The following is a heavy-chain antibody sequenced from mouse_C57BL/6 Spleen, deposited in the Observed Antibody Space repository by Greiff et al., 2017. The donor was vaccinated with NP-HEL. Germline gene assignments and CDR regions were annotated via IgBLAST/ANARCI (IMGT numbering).Heavy chain of an antibody. Sequence: VQLQQSGPELVKPGASVTMSCKASGYTFTDYNMHWVKQRHGKSLEWIGYINPNNGGTSYNQKFKGKATLTVNRSSSTAYMELRSLTSEDSAVYYCAKSYYDYLYAMDYWGQGTSVTVSS. V-gene: IGHV1-22*01. CDR1: GYTFTDYN. CDR2: INPNNGGT. D-gene: IGHD2-4*01. J-gene: IGHJ4*01. CDR3: AKSYYDYLYAMDY.